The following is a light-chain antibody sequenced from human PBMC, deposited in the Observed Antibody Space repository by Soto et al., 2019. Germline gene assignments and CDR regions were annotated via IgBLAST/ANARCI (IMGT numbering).Light chain of an antibody. J-gene: IGLJ1*01. CDR2: EVS. CDR1: SSDVGAYNY. Sequence: QSALTQPPSASRSPGLSVTISCSGTSSDVGAYNYVSWYQQHPGKAPKLLIYEVSKRPSGVPDRFSGSKSGNTASLTVSGLQAEDEADYYCSSYAGSNNFVFGTGTKVTVL. CDR3: SSYAGSNNFV. V-gene: IGLV2-8*01.